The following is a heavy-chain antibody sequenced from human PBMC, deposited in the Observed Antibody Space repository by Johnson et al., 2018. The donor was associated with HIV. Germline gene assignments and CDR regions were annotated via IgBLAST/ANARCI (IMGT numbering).Heavy chain of an antibody. CDR3: AKDSEVSGYQPDAFDI. CDR1: GFTFSTYG. D-gene: IGHD3-3*01. CDR2: IWSDGSNK. Sequence: QVQLVESGGGVVQPGRSLRLSCAASGFTFSTYGMHWVRQAPGKGLEWVAVIWSDGSNKYYADSVKGRFTLSRDNSKNTLYLQMNSLRAEDTAVYYCAKDSEVSGYQPDAFDIWGQGTMVTVSS. J-gene: IGHJ3*02. V-gene: IGHV3-33*06.